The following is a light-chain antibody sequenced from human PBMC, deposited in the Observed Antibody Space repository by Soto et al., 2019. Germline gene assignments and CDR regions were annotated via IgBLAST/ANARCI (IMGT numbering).Light chain of an antibody. CDR3: QHLSNWLIT. CDR1: QSVSSY. V-gene: IGKV3-11*01. CDR2: DAS. Sequence: EIVLTQSPATLSLSPGERATLSCRASQSVSSYLAWYQQKPGQAPRLLIYDASHRATGTPARFSGSGSGTDFTLAISSLETEDFEVYYCQHLSNWLITYGQGKRLEIK. J-gene: IGKJ5*01.